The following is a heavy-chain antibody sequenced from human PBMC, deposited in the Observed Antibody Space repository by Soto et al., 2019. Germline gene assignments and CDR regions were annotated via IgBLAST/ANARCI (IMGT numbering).Heavy chain of an antibody. CDR1: GYTFTGYY. J-gene: IGHJ6*02. CDR3: ARDGSDLYYYYYGMDV. CDR2: INPNSGGT. Sequence: ASVKVSCKASGYTFTGYYMNWVRQAPGQGLEWMGWINPNSGGTNYAQKFQGRVTMTRDTSISTAYMELSRLRSDDTAVYYCARDGSDLYYYYYGMDVWGQGTTVTVSS. V-gene: IGHV1-2*02.